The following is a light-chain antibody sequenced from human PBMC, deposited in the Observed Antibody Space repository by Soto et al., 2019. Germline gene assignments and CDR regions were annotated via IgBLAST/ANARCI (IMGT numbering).Light chain of an antibody. CDR2: EVS. Sequence: QSALTQPASVSGSPGQSITITCTGTSSDVGGYNYVSWYQQHPGKAPKLMIYEVSNRPSGFSNRFSGSKSGNTASLTISGLQAEDEADYYCSSYTSSSTYVVGTGTKLTVL. CDR3: SSYTSSSTYV. CDR1: SSDVGGYNY. J-gene: IGLJ1*01. V-gene: IGLV2-14*01.